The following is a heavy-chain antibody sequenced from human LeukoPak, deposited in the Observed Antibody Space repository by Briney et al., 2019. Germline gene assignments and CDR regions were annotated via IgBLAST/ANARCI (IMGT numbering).Heavy chain of an antibody. V-gene: IGHV4-38-2*02. CDR1: GYSISSDNY. J-gene: IGHJ3*02. D-gene: IGHD3-10*01. CDR2: THHSGST. CDR3: ARDEPITMVRGVISPGVAFDI. Sequence: SETLSLTCSVSGYSISSDNYWGWIRQPPGKGLEWIGTTHHSGSTYYNPSLRSRVTISVDTSKNQFSLKLSSVTAADTAVYYCARDEPITMVRGVISPGVAFDIWGQGTMVTVSS.